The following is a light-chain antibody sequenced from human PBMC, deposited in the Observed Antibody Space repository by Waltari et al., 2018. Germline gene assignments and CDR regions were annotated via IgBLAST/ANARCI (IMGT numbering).Light chain of an antibody. V-gene: IGLV2-14*03. J-gene: IGLJ2*01. Sequence: QSALTQPASVSGSPGQSITISCTGTSSDVGGYNYVSWYQQHPGQAPKLMIYDVSNRPAAVSHRFSGSKSGNTASLTISGLQAEDEADYYCSSYTSSSTLVFGGGTKLTVL. CDR1: SSDVGGYNY. CDR3: SSYTSSSTLV. CDR2: DVS.